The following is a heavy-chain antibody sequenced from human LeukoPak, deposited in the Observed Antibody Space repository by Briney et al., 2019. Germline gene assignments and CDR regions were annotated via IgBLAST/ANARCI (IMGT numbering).Heavy chain of an antibody. Sequence: SETLSLTSTVSGGSISSYYWSWIRQPTGKGLEWNGHNYYSGSTNYNLSLQSRLTLSVDHSQNQLSLKQSAVSAADTAVYFCARKPMVREIIYYFDYWGQGTLVTVSS. D-gene: IGHD3-10*01. CDR1: GGSISSYY. V-gene: IGHV4-59*08. CDR3: ARKPMVREIIYYFDY. J-gene: IGHJ4*02. CDR2: NYYSGST.